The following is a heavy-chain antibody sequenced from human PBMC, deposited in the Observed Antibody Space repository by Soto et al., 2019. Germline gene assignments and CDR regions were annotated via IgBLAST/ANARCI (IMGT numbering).Heavy chain of an antibody. CDR2: ISGSAGST. V-gene: IGHV3-23*01. CDR3: AKEEGSTWYPTDY. J-gene: IGHJ4*02. Sequence: GGSLILSCAASGFRFNDYAMSWVRQAPGKGLEWVSVISGSAGSTFYEDSVKGRFTISRDNSRNMVFLLMNSLRVEDTAVYYCAKEEGSTWYPTDYWGQGTLVTVSS. CDR1: GFRFNDYA. D-gene: IGHD6-13*01.